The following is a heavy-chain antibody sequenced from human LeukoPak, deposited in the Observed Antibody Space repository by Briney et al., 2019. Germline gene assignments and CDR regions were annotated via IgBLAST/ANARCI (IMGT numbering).Heavy chain of an antibody. CDR1: GGSISSSSYY. Sequence: PSETLSLTCTVSGGSISSSSYYWGWIRQPPGKGLEWIGSIYYSGSTYYNPSLKSRVAISVDTSKNQFSLKLSSVTAADTAVYYCARGGTYYDFWSGYLSTYAFDIWGQGTMVTVSS. V-gene: IGHV4-39*01. CDR2: IYYSGST. D-gene: IGHD3-3*01. J-gene: IGHJ3*02. CDR3: ARGGTYYDFWSGYLSTYAFDI.